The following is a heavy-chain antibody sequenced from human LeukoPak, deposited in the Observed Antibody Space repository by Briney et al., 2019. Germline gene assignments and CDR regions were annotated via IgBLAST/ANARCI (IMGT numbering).Heavy chain of an antibody. V-gene: IGHV1-2*02. J-gene: IGHJ5*02. CDR1: GYAFTGYY. D-gene: IGHD6-19*01. CDR2: INPNSGGT. CDR3: AKGRVVAGSKSLTYHWFDP. Sequence: ASVKVSCKASGYAFTGYYIHWVRQAPGQGLEWMGWINPNSGGTKYAQKFQVRVTMTRDTSITTAYMGLSRLRSDDTAVYYCAKGRVVAGSKSLTYHWFDPWGQGTLVTVSS.